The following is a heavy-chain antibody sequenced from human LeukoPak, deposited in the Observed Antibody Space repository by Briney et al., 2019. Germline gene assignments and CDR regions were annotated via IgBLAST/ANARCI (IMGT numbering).Heavy chain of an antibody. CDR1: GFTFSSYA. V-gene: IGHV3-23*01. CDR3: AKSGYNRFDY. CDR2: ISGSGGST. J-gene: IGHJ4*02. Sequence: GGSLRLSCAVSGFTFSSYAMSWVRQAPGKGLEWVSGISGSGGSTYYADSVKGRFTISRDNSKNTLYLQMNSLRAEDTAVYYCAKSGYNRFDYWGQGTLVTVSS. D-gene: IGHD5-24*01.